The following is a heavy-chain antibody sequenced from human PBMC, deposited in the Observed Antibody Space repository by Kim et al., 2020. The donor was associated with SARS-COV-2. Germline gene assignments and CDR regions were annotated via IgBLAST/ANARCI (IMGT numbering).Heavy chain of an antibody. CDR3: ARVNDFGDYDY. D-gene: IGHD3-3*01. J-gene: IGHJ4*02. V-gene: IGHV1-46*01. Sequence: TSYAQKFQGSVTMTRDTSTSTVYMELSSLRSEDTAVYYCARVNDFGDYDYWGQGTLVTVSS. CDR2: T.